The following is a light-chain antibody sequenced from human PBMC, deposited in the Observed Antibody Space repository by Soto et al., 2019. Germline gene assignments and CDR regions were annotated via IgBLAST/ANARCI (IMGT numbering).Light chain of an antibody. CDR2: DVS. J-gene: IGLJ2*01. CDR1: SSDVGGYNY. V-gene: IGLV2-14*01. CDR3: SSYTSSSTPHVV. Sequence: QSALTQPASVSGSPGQSITISCTGTSSDVGGYNYVSWYQQHPGKAPKLMIYDVSNRPSGVSNRFSGSKSGNTASLTISGLQADDEADYSCSSYTSSSTPHVVVGGGTKGTVL.